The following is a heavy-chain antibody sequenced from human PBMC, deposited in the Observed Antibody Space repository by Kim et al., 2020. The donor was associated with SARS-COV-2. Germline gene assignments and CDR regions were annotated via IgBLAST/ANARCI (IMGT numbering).Heavy chain of an antibody. Sequence: GGSLRLSCAASGFTFSGYWMTWARQSPGKGLEWVANTNQDGSEKYTVDSVEGRFTISRDNAKNSLYLQINSLRPEDTAVYYCARGGLATPDYWGQGTLVTVSS. J-gene: IGHJ4*02. CDR2: TNQDGSEK. D-gene: IGHD2-2*01. CDR1: GFTFSGYW. CDR3: ARGGLATPDY. V-gene: IGHV3-7*01.